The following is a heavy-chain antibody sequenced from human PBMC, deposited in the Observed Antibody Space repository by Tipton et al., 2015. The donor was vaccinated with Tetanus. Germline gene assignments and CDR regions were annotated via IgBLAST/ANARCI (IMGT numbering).Heavy chain of an antibody. Sequence: TLSLTCNVSGGSINTGDYYWSWIRQSPGKGLEWIGHVYYSGSTNSNYSLKSRITISQDTSKNQFSLKLTSVTAADTAVYYCARANYDFPKKGPFDSWGQGILVIVSA. CDR1: GGSINTGDYY. J-gene: IGHJ4*02. V-gene: IGHV4-61*08. CDR2: VYYSGST. D-gene: IGHD3-3*01. CDR3: ARANYDFPKKGPFDS.